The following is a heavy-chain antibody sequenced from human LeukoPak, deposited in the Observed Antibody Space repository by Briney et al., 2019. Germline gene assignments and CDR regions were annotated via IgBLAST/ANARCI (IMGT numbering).Heavy chain of an antibody. J-gene: IGHJ4*02. CDR1: GYTFTSYG. D-gene: IGHD6-13*01. CDR3: ARVSRIAAAGSFDY. Sequence: GASVKVSCKASGYTFTSYGISWVRQAPGQGLEWMGWISAYNGNTNYAQKLQGRVTMTTDTSTSTAYMELRSLRSDDTAVYYCARVSRIAAAGSFDYWGQGTLVTVSS. V-gene: IGHV1-18*01. CDR2: ISAYNGNT.